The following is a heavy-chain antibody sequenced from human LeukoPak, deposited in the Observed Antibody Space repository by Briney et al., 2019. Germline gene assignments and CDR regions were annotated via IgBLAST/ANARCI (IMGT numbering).Heavy chain of an antibody. CDR2: ISGSGDNT. CDR1: GFTFSSYA. J-gene: IGHJ3*02. V-gene: IGHV3-23*01. Sequence: GGSLRLSCAASGFTFSSYAMSWVRQAPGKGLEWVSGISGSGDNTYYADSVKGRFTISRDNSKNTLYLQMNSLRAEDTAVYYCAVVYGDYNPGAFDIWGQGTMVTVSS. CDR3: AVVYGDYNPGAFDI. D-gene: IGHD4-17*01.